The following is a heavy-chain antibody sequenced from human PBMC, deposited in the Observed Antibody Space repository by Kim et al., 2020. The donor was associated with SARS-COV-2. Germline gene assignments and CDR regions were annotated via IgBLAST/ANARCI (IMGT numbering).Heavy chain of an antibody. CDR3: AKAGYSYDYYYYGMDV. CDR2: ISYDGSNK. Sequence: GGSLRLSCAASGFTFSSYGMHWVRQAPGKGLEWVAVISYDGSNKYYADSVKGRFTISRDNSKNTLYLQMNSLRAEDTAVYYCAKAGYSYDYYYYGMDVWG. D-gene: IGHD5-18*01. J-gene: IGHJ6*01. V-gene: IGHV3-30*18. CDR1: GFTFSSYG.